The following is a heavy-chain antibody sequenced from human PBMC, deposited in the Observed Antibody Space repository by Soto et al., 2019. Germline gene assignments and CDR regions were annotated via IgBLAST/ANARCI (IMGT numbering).Heavy chain of an antibody. J-gene: IGHJ5*02. Sequence: PGGSLRLSCVGSGFRFRDSAMGWVRQAPGKGLERVPSLSGSGGSTQYADSVKGRFTISRDNSKNTMYLQMNSLRVEDTAVYYCGRAAFYYNKRALRAWFDPWGQGTQVTVS. CDR1: GFRFRDSA. CDR3: GRAAFYYNKRALRAWFDP. D-gene: IGHD3-10*01. CDR2: LSGSGGST. V-gene: IGHV3-23*01.